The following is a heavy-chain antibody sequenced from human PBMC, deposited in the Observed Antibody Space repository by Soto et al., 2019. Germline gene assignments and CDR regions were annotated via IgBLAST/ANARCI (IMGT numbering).Heavy chain of an antibody. D-gene: IGHD3-16*01. J-gene: IGHJ6*03. CDR3: ARGGRVAYYYHYFVDV. Sequence: SETLSLTCTVSGGSISSSSYYWGWIRQPPGKGLEWIGSIYYSGSTYYNPSLKSRVTISVDTSKNQFSLKLSSVTAADTAVYYCARGGRVAYYYHYFVDVWGKGTTVTVSS. CDR1: GGSISSSSYY. V-gene: IGHV4-39*01. CDR2: IYYSGST.